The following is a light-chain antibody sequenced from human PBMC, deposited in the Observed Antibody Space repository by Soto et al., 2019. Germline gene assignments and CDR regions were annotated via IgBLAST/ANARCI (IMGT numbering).Light chain of an antibody. J-gene: IGKJ3*01. CDR2: DAS. CDR1: QDISNY. CDR3: QQHDNFPLT. V-gene: IGKV1-33*01. Sequence: DIQMTQSPSSLSASVGDRITITCQASQDISNYLDWYQQRPGKAPKLLIYDASNLQTGVPSRFSGRGSGTDFTFTINSLQPEDIATYYCQQHDNFPLTFGPGTKVDIK.